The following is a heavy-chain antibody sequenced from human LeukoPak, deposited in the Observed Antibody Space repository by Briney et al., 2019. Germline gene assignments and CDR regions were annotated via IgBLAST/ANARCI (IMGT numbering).Heavy chain of an antibody. Sequence: TSETLSLTCTVSGGSISSSSYYWGWIRQPPGKGLEWIGSIYYSGSTYYNASLKSQVSISIDTSKNQFSLRLTSVTAADTAVYFCARQTGSGLFILPGGQGTLVTVSS. J-gene: IGHJ4*02. CDR1: GGSISSSSYY. CDR2: IYYSGST. CDR3: ARQTGSGLFILP. V-gene: IGHV4-39*01. D-gene: IGHD3/OR15-3a*01.